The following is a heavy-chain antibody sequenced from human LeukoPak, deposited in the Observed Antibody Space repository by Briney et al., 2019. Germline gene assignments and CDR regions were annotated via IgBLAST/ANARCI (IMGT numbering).Heavy chain of an antibody. V-gene: IGHV4-59*12. CDR3: AREIVVVVAARETRAFDI. CDR2: IYYSGST. Sequence: SETLSLTCTVSGGSISSYYWSWIRQPPGKGLEWIGYIYYSGSTNYNPSLKSRVTISVDTSKNQFSLKLSSVTAADTAAYYCAREIVVVVAARETRAFDIWGQGTMVTVSS. CDR1: GGSISSYY. J-gene: IGHJ3*02. D-gene: IGHD2-15*01.